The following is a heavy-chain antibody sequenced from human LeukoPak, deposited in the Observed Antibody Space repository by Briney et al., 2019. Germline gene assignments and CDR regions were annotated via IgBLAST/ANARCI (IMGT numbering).Heavy chain of an antibody. Sequence: GGSLRLSCAASGFTFSSYAMSWVRQAPGKGLEWVSAISGSGGSTYYADSVKGRFTISRDNSKNTLYLQMNSLRAEDTAVYHCAKVKTIFGVVSLFDYWGQGTLVTVSS. CDR1: GFTFSSYA. CDR2: ISGSGGST. D-gene: IGHD3-3*01. V-gene: IGHV3-23*01. CDR3: AKVKTIFGVVSLFDY. J-gene: IGHJ4*02.